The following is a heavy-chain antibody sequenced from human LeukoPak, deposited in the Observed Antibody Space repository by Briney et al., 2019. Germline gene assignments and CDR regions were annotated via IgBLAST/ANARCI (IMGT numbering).Heavy chain of an antibody. D-gene: IGHD6-13*01. CDR3: VKDRWVDH. V-gene: IGHV3-64D*06. CDR1: GFIFSPYA. Sequence: GGSLRLSCSASGFIFSPYAMHWVRQAPGKGLEYVSSISSEGKTTYYADSVKGRFTVSRDNSKNTLYLQMSSLRPEDTAVYYCVKDRWVDHWGQGTLVTVSS. J-gene: IGHJ4*02. CDR2: ISSEGKTT.